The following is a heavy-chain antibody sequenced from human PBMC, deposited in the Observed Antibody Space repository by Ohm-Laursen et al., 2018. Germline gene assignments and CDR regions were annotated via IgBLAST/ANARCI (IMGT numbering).Heavy chain of an antibody. J-gene: IGHJ5*02. CDR2: IYYRGST. V-gene: IGHV4-61*08. Sequence: SETLSLTCTVSGGSISSGGYYWSRIRQHPGKGLEWIGNIYYRGSTNYNPSPKSQVTISVDTSKNQFSLKVSSVTAADTAVYYCARHKRLDPWGQGTLVTVSS. CDR3: ARHKRLDP. CDR1: GGSISSGGYY.